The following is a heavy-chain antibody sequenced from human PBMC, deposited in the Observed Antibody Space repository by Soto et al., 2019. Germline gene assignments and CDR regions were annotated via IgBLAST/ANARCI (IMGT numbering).Heavy chain of an antibody. D-gene: IGHD6-19*01. J-gene: IGHJ4*02. CDR2: IYHRGST. CDR3: ARRSSGWYSFDN. Sequence: QVQLQESGPGLVKPSQTLSLTCTVSGGSISSGGYYWSWIRQHPGKGLEWIGYIYHRGSTYYNPSLKSRVTISVDTSKNQFSLKLSSVTAADTAVYFCARRSSGWYSFDNWGQGTLLTV. CDR1: GGSISSGGYY. V-gene: IGHV4-31*03.